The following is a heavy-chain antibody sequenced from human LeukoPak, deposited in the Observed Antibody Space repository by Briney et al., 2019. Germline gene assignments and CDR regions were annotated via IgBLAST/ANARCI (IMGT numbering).Heavy chain of an antibody. D-gene: IGHD6-13*01. V-gene: IGHV1-2*06. Sequence: ASVKVSCKASGYTFTGYYMHWVRQAPGQGLEWMGRINPNSGGTNYAQKFQGRVTMTRDTSISTAYMELSRLRPDDTAVYYCARDRGYSSSWYGYWGQGTQVTVSS. CDR3: ARDRGYSSSWYGY. J-gene: IGHJ4*02. CDR1: GYTFTGYY. CDR2: INPNSGGT.